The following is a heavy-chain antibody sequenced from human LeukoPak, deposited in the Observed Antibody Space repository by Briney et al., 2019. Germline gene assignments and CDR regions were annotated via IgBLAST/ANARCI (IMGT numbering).Heavy chain of an antibody. CDR2: IIPIFGTA. CDR1: GGTFSSYA. J-gene: IGHJ4*02. Sequence: SVKVSCKASGGTFSSYAISWVRQAPGQGLEWMGGIIPIFGTANYAQKFQGRVTMTRNTSISTAYMELSSLRSEDTAVYYCARPGDYALPFDYWGQGTLVTVSS. D-gene: IGHD4-17*01. V-gene: IGHV1-69*05. CDR3: ARPGDYALPFDY.